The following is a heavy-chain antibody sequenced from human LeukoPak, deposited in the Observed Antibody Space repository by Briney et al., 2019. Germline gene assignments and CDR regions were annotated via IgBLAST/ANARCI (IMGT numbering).Heavy chain of an antibody. J-gene: IGHJ6*02. CDR3: ARDIVVVPAAIAGMDV. CDR1: GYTLTGYY. CDR2: INPNSGGT. D-gene: IGHD2-2*02. Sequence: ASVKVSCKASGYTLTGYYMHWVQQAPGQGLEWMGWINPNSGGTNYAQKFQGRVTMTRDTSISTAYMELSRLRSDDTAVYYCARDIVVVPAAIAGMDVWGQGTTVTVSS. V-gene: IGHV1-2*02.